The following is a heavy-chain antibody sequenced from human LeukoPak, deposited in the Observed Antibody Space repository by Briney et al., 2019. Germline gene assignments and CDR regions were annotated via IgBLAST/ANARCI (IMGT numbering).Heavy chain of an antibody. J-gene: IGHJ3*01. Sequence: SGPTLVNPTQTLTLTCTFSGFSLSTSGMRASWIRQPPGKALEWLARIDWDDDKFYTTSLKTRLIISKDTSKNQVVLTMTNMDPVDTATYYCARTSEVGTFDVWGQGTMVTVSS. V-gene: IGHV2-70*04. CDR2: IDWDDDK. CDR3: ARTSEVGTFDV. CDR1: GFSLSTSGMR. D-gene: IGHD2-2*01.